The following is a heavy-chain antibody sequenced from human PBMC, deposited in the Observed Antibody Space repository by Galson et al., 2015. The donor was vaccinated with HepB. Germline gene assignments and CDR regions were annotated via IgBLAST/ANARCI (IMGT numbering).Heavy chain of an antibody. CDR2: ISTSSTYT. V-gene: IGHV3-11*06. CDR3: ARKSFDSSNYYDY. J-gene: IGHJ4*02. D-gene: IGHD3-22*01. CDR1: GFIFSEYY. Sequence: SLRLSCAASGFIFSEYYMNWIRLTPGKGLEWISYISTSSTYTNYADSVKGRFTISRDNARNAVYLQMNRLRVDDTAVYFCARKSFDSSNYYDYGGRGILVTVSS.